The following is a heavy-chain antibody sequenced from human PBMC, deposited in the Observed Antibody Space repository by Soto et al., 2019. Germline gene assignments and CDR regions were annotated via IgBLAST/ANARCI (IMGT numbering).Heavy chain of an antibody. CDR2: ISGTGAGT. CDR1: GFTFSSYA. Sequence: PGGSLRLSCAASGFTFSSYAMNWVRQAPGKGLEWVSTISGTGAGTYYADSVKGRFTISRDNSKNTLFLQMNSLRAEDTAVYFCAREQQLGPYYYYGMDVWGQGTTVTVSS. D-gene: IGHD6-6*01. J-gene: IGHJ6*02. CDR3: AREQQLGPYYYYGMDV. V-gene: IGHV3-23*01.